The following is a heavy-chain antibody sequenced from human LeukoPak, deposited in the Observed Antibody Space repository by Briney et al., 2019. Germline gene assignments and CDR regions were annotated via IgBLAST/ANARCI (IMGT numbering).Heavy chain of an antibody. Sequence: GGSLRLSCAASRFTFSDYYMVWVRQAPGKGLEWVSYISNSGSSTKYADSVKGRFTISRDNAKNPLSLQMNSVRPEDTAVYYCARADRTSWFDYWGQGTLVTVSS. CDR3: ARADRTSWFDY. CDR2: ISNSGSST. V-gene: IGHV3-11*05. J-gene: IGHJ4*02. D-gene: IGHD2-2*01. CDR1: RFTFSDYY.